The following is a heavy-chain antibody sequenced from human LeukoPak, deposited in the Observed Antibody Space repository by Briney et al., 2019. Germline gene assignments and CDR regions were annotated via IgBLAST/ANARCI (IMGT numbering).Heavy chain of an antibody. CDR1: GFTFSSYW. CDR2: INSDGSST. V-gene: IGHV3-74*01. CDR3: ARDDSFGIFLPP. Sequence: GGSLRLSCAASGFTFSSYWMHWVRQAPEKGLVWVSRINSDGSSTSYADSVKGRFTISRDNAKNTLYLQMNSPRAEDTAVYYCARDDSFGIFLPPWGQGTLVTVSS. J-gene: IGHJ5*02. D-gene: IGHD2-15*01.